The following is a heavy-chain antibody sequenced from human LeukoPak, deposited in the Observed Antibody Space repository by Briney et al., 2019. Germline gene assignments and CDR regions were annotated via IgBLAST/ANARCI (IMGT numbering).Heavy chain of an antibody. CDR3: ARDTTLVVPAATLDY. J-gene: IGHJ4*02. Sequence: PGGSLRLSCAASGFTFNIYAMHWVRQAPGKGLEWVAVTSFDGRNKYYADSVRGRFTISRDNSKNTPYLQMNNLRAEDTAVYYCARDTTLVVPAATLDYWGQGTLVTVSS. CDR2: TSFDGRNK. V-gene: IGHV3-30*04. CDR1: GFTFNIYA. D-gene: IGHD2-2*01.